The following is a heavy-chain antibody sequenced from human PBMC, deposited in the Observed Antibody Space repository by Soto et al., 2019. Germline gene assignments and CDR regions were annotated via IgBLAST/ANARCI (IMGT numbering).Heavy chain of an antibody. CDR1: GFTFSSYS. V-gene: IGHV3-21*01. CDR2: ISSSSSYI. J-gene: IGHJ4*02. CDR3: ARDDFWSQPPLDY. Sequence: VGSLRLSCAASGFTFSSYSMNWVRQAPGKGLEWVSSISSSSSYIYYADSVKGRFTISRDNAKNSLYLQMNSLRAEDTAVYYCARDDFWSQPPLDYWGQGTLVTVSS. D-gene: IGHD3-3*01.